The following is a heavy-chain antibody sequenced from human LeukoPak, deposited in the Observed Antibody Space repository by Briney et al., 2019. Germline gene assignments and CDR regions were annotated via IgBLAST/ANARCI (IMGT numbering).Heavy chain of an antibody. CDR3: ASGSSGGNPYYFDY. CDR1: GGSISRYY. V-gene: IGHV4-59*01. D-gene: IGHD6-19*01. J-gene: IGHJ4*02. CDR2: IYYSGST. Sequence: SETLSLTCTVSGGSISRYYWSWIRQPPGKGLERIGYIYYSGSTNYTPSLKSRVTISVDTSKSQFSLKLSSVTAADTAVYYCASGSSGGNPYYFDYWGQGTLVTVSS.